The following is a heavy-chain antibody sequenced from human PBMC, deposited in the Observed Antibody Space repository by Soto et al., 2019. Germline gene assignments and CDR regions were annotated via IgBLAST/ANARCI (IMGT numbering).Heavy chain of an antibody. CDR2: ISYDGSNK. Sequence: GGSLRLSCAASGFTFSSYGMHWVRQAPGKGLEWVAVISYDGSNKYYADSVKGRFTISRDNSKNTLYLQMNSLRAEDTAVYYCARVGPYYYYGMDVWGQGTTVTVSS. CDR3: ARVGPYYYYGMDV. CDR1: GFTFSSYG. V-gene: IGHV3-30*03. J-gene: IGHJ6*02.